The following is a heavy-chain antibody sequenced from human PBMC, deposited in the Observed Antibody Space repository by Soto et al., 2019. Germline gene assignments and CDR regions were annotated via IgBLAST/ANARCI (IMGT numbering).Heavy chain of an antibody. CDR1: GGSISSYY. D-gene: IGHD3-3*01. J-gene: IGHJ5*02. CDR3: ARVGIVYYDFWSGYRDGFDP. Sequence: SETLSLTCTVSGGSISSYYWSWIRQPPGKGLEWIGYIYYSGSTNYNPSLNSRVTISLDTSKNHFSLKLRSVTAADTGVYYCARVGIVYYDFWSGYRDGFDPWGQGTLV. V-gene: IGHV4-59*01. CDR2: IYYSGST.